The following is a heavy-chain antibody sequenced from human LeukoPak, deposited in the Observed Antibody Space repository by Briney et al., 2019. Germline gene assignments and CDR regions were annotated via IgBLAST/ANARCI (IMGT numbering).Heavy chain of an antibody. V-gene: IGHV4-59*08. J-gene: IGHJ5*02. CDR1: GGSISRYY. CDR3: ARSPENWFDP. Sequence: SETLSLTCTVSGGSISRYYWSWIRQPPGKGLEWIGYIYYSGYTNYNPSRISRVTITVNTSKYQLSLKLSSVDAADTAVYYCARSPENWFDPWGQGTLVTVSS. CDR2: IYYSGYT.